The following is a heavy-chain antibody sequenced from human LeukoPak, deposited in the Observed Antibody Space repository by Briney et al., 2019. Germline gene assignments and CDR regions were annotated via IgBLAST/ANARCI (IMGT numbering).Heavy chain of an antibody. V-gene: IGHV1-18*01. CDR2: ISAYNGNT. D-gene: IGHD3-22*01. CDR3: ARQLTRNYDSSGYYGY. J-gene: IGHJ4*02. Sequence: ASVKVSCKASGYTFTSYGISWVRQAPGQGLEWMGWISAYNGNTNYAQKLQGRVTMTTDTSTSTAYMELRSLRSDDTAVYYCARQLTRNYDSSGYYGYWGQGTLVTVFS. CDR1: GYTFTSYG.